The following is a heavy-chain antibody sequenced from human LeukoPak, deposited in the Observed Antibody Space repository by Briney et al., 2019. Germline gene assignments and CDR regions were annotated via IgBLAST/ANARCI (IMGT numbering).Heavy chain of an antibody. CDR2: ISSNGGST. D-gene: IGHD6-19*01. J-gene: IGHJ3*02. CDR3: ARVKGYSSGWDAFDI. CDR1: GFTSSSYA. Sequence: GGSLRLSCAASGFTSSSYAMHWVRQAPGKGLEYVSAISSNGGSTYYANSVKGRFTISRDNSKNTLYLQMGSLRAEDMAVYYCARVKGYSSGWDAFDIWGQGTMVTVCS. V-gene: IGHV3-64*01.